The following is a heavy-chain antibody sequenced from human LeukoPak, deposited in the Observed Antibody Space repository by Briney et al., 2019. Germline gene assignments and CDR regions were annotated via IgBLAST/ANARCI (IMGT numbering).Heavy chain of an antibody. D-gene: IGHD3-10*01. Sequence: SETLSLTCAVYGGSFSGYYWSWIRQPPGKGLEWIGEINHSGSTNYNPSLKSRVTISVDTSKNQFSLKLSSVTAADTAVYYCARADRGITMVRGVWALSNWSQGTLVTVSS. CDR3: ARADRGITMVRGVWALSN. V-gene: IGHV4-34*01. J-gene: IGHJ4*02. CDR1: GGSFSGYY. CDR2: INHSGST.